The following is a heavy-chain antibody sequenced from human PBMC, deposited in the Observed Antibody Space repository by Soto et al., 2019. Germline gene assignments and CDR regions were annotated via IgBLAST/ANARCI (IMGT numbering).Heavy chain of an antibody. V-gene: IGHV3-48*01. D-gene: IGHD1-1*01. CDR3: AKFLAGTTTWFDP. CDR1: GFTFSSYS. Sequence: GGSLRLSCAASGFTFSSYSMNWVRQAPGKGLEWVSYISSSSSTIYYADSVKGRFTISRDNAKNSLYLQMNSLRAEDTAVYYCAKFLAGTTTWFDPWGQGTLVTVSS. J-gene: IGHJ5*02. CDR2: ISSSSSTI.